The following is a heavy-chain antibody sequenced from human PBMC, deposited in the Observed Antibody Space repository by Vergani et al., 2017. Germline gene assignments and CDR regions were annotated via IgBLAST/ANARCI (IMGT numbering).Heavy chain of an antibody. CDR3: ASSALRLEWLSASYGMDV. Sequence: QVQLVQSGAEVKKPGASVKVSCKASGYTFTGYYMHWVRQAPGQGLEWMGWINPNSGGTNYAQKFQGRVTMTRDTSISTAYMELSRLRSDDTAVYYCASSALRLEWLSASYGMDVWGQGTTVTVSS. V-gene: IGHV1-2*02. CDR2: INPNSGGT. D-gene: IGHD3-3*01. CDR1: GYTFTGYY. J-gene: IGHJ6*02.